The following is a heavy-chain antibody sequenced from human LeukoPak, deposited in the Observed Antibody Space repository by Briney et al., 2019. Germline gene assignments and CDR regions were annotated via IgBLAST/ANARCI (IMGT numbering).Heavy chain of an antibody. CDR2: ISGSGGST. CDR3: AKAVAALYYYYGMDV. V-gene: IGHV3-23*01. Sequence: GGSLRLSCAAAGFTFSSYAMSWVRQAPGKWREWVSAISGSGGSTYYADSVKGRFTISRDNSKNTLYLKMNSLRDEDTAVYYCAKAVAALYYYYGMDVWGQGTTVTVSS. CDR1: GFTFSSYA. D-gene: IGHD6-19*01. J-gene: IGHJ6*02.